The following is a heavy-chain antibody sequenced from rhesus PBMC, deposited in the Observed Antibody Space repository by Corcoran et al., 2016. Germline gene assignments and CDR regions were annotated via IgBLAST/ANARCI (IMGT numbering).Heavy chain of an antibody. J-gene: IGHJ5-2*02. D-gene: IGHD2-21*01. CDR1: GYSFTSSW. Sequence: EVQLVQSGAEVKRPGESPRISCKTSGYSFTSSWISWVRQMPGKGLEWMVSIYPGDSDTRYNPSFQGHVTISADKSISTTYLQWSSLKASDTATYYCAKDQGWVWGRGVLVTVSS. V-gene: IGHV5S1*01. CDR2: IYPGDSDT. CDR3: AKDQGWV.